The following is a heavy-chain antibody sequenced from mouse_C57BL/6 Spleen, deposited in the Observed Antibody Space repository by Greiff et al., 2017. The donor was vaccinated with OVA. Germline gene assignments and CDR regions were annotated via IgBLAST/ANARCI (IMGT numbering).Heavy chain of an antibody. CDR1: GYTFTSYG. J-gene: IGHJ2*01. Sequence: QVHVKQSGAELARPGASVKLSCKASGYTFTSYGISWVKQRTGQGLEWIGEIYPRSGNTYYNEKFKGKATLTADKSSSTAYMELRSLTSEDSAVYFCARLGTMAYYFDYWGQGTTLTVSS. CDR3: ARLGTMAYYFDY. D-gene: IGHD1-1*02. CDR2: IYPRSGNT. V-gene: IGHV1-81*01.